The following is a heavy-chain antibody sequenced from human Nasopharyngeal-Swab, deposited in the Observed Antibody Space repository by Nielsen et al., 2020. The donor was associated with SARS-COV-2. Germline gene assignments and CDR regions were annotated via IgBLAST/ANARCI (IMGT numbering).Heavy chain of an antibody. CDR3: ATIAVAQVIADDY. CDR2: IFPYDTKT. J-gene: IGHJ4*02. CDR1: GYMFTTYG. Sequence: ASVKVSCKASGYMFTTYGISWVRQAPGQELEWMGWIFPYDTKTNYAPRSQGRVTMTVDTSTSTAYMELRSLRSDDTAVYYCATIAVAQVIADDYWGQGTLVTVSS. V-gene: IGHV1-18*04. D-gene: IGHD6-19*01.